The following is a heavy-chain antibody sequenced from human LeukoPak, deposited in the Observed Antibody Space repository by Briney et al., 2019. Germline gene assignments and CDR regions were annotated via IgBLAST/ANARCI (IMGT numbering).Heavy chain of an antibody. V-gene: IGHV5-51*01. J-gene: IGHJ4*02. D-gene: IGHD3-22*01. Sequence: GESLKISCKGSGYRFSTYWIGWVRQMPGKGLEWIGIIYPGDSDTRYSPFFQGQVTISADKSITTAYLQWSNLKASDTAMYYCARHPPPSHFDSSGYYFPFDYWGQGTLVTVSS. CDR1: GYRFSTYW. CDR3: ARHPPPSHFDSSGYYFPFDY. CDR2: IYPGDSDT.